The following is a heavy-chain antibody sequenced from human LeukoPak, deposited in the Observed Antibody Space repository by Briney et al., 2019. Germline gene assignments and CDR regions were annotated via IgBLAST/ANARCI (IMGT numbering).Heavy chain of an antibody. V-gene: IGHV3-48*01. Sequence: GGSLRLSCETSGFTFSTYNMRWVRQAPGKGLECVSYISGGTSTIYYADSVKGRFTISRDNAKNSLFLQMSSLRVEDTAVYYCARDRSLLSRASDIWGQGTMVTVSS. CDR2: ISGGTSTI. J-gene: IGHJ3*02. CDR1: GFTFSTYN. CDR3: ARDRSLLSRASDI.